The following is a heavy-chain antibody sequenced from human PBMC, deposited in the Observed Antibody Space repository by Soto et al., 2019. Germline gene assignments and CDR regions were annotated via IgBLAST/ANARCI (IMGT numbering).Heavy chain of an antibody. Sequence: LSCAASGFSLARSSMNCVRQAPGKGIEWVSSISSTTNYIYYGDSMKDRFTISRDNAKNSLYLEMNSLRAEDTALYYCARESEDITSYFDYLHQGLPVTV. CDR3: ARESEDITSYFDY. CDR2: ISSTTNYI. J-gene: IGHJ4*02. V-gene: IGHV3-21*06. CDR1: GFSLARSS.